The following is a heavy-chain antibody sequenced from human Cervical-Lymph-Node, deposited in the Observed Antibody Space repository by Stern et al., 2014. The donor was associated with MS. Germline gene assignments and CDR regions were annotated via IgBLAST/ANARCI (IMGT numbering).Heavy chain of an antibody. V-gene: IGHV1-69*01. CDR2: IIPVFGKP. J-gene: IGHJ6*02. CDR1: GGTFNTYA. D-gene: IGHD3-16*01. CDR3: ARTSYYDTNYYHPLGYFYYYSMDV. Sequence: QMQLVQSGAEVKKPGSSVKVSCKASGGTFNTYAIDWVRQAPGQGLEWMGGIIPVFGKPHYAQKLQGRVTLTADESSSTAYMELSSLRSEDTAVYYCARTSYYDTNYYHPLGYFYYYSMDVWGQGTTVTVSS.